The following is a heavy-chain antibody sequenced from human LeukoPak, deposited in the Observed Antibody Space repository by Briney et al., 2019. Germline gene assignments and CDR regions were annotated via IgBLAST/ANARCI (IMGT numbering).Heavy chain of an antibody. D-gene: IGHD1-7*01. CDR1: SYTFTSYG. CDR3: ARGLELFLSNYYYGMDV. J-gene: IGHJ6*02. Sequence: GASVKVSCKASSYTFTSYGISWVRQAPGQGLEWMGWISAYNGNTNYAQKLQGRVTMTTDTSTSTAYMELRSLRSDDTAVYYCARGLELFLSNYYYGMDVWGQGTTVTVSS. V-gene: IGHV1-18*01. CDR2: ISAYNGNT.